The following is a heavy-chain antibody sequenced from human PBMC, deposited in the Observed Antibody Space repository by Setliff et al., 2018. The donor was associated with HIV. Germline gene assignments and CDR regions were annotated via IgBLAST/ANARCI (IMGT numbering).Heavy chain of an antibody. Sequence: PSETLSLTCSVAGYSLTRGYYWGWIRQPPGEGLEWIASSFHSGSTYSSASLKSRVTTSVDTSKNQFSLRLTSVTAADTAIYYCARLDLRYGVDVWGQGTTVTVPS. CDR3: ARLDLRYGVDV. CDR1: GYSLTRGYY. J-gene: IGHJ6*02. CDR2: SFHSGST. V-gene: IGHV4-38-2*01.